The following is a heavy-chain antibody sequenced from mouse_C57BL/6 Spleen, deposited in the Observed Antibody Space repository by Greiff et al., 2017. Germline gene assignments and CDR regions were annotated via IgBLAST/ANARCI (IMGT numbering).Heavy chain of an antibody. Sequence: EVQRVESGPGLVKPSQSLSLTCSVTGYSITSGYYWNWIRQFPGNKLEWMGYISYDGSNNYNPSLKNRISITRDTSKNQFFLKLNSVTTEDTATYYCARERDYYGSPYYAMDYWGQGTSVTVSS. CDR2: ISYDGSN. J-gene: IGHJ4*01. CDR1: GYSITSGYY. V-gene: IGHV3-6*01. D-gene: IGHD1-1*01. CDR3: ARERDYYGSPYYAMDY.